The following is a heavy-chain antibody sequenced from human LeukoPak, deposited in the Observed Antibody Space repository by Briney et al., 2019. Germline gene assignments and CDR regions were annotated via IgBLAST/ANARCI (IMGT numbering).Heavy chain of an antibody. CDR2: TYYSGST. Sequence: SETLSLTCTVSGGSISSYYWSWIRQPPGKGLEWIGYTYYSGSTNYNPSLKSRVTISVDTSKNQFSLKLSSVTAADTAVYYCARHPRKVLWFGELLSWFDPWGQGTLVTVSS. J-gene: IGHJ5*02. CDR3: ARHPRKVLWFGELLSWFDP. V-gene: IGHV4-59*08. CDR1: GGSISSYY. D-gene: IGHD3-10*01.